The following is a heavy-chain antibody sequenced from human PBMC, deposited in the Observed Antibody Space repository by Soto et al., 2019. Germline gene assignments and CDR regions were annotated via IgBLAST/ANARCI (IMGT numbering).Heavy chain of an antibody. CDR2: ISGTGGST. V-gene: IGHV3-23*01. D-gene: IGHD5-18*01. J-gene: IGHJ6*02. CDR1: GFTFTSYA. Sequence: GGSLRLSCAASGFTFTSYAFTWVRQAPGKGLEWVSAISGTGGSTFYSDSVMGRFTISRDNSKNTLYLQMNSLRAEDTAVYYCERGDKTIIKDYYAMAVWGQGTTVTVSS. CDR3: ERGDKTIIKDYYAMAV.